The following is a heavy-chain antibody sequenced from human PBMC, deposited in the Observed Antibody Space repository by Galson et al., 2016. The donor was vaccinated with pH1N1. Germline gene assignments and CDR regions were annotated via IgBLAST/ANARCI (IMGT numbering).Heavy chain of an antibody. Sequence: QSGAEVKKPGESLKISCKGSGYIFSTFWIGWVRQMPGKGLEWMGIVYPGDSDTRYNPSFKGQVTISVDKSISTAYLQWSRLKASDSAIYFCARRQSSSDDSFFYTMDVWGQGTTVAVSS. V-gene: IGHV5-51*01. CDR2: VYPGDSDT. CDR3: ARRQSSSDDSFFYTMDV. D-gene: IGHD6-6*01. CDR1: GYIFSTFW. J-gene: IGHJ6*02.